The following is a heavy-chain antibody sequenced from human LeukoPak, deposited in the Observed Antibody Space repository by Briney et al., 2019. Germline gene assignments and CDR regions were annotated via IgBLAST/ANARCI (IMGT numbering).Heavy chain of an antibody. V-gene: IGHV4-39*01. CDR3: ARHIRYPQYSSGWVFDY. D-gene: IGHD6-19*01. CDR2: IYYSGST. Sequence: SETLSLTCTVSGGSISSSSYYWGWIRQPPGKGLEWIGGIYYSGSTYYNPSLKSRVTISVDTSKNQFSLKLSSVTAAGTAVYYCARHIRYPQYSSGWVFDYWGQGTLVTVSS. J-gene: IGHJ4*02. CDR1: GGSISSSSYY.